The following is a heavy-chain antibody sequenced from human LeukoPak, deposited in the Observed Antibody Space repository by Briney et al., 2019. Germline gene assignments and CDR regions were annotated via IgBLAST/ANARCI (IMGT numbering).Heavy chain of an antibody. CDR2: IYYSGST. V-gene: IGHV4-59*08. Sequence: SETLSLTCTVSGGSISSYYWSWIRQPPGKGLEWIGYIYYSGSTNYHPSLKSRVTISVDTSKNQFSLKLSSVTAADTAVYYCASMRITMVRGVPNNWFDPWGQGTLVTVSS. D-gene: IGHD3-10*01. J-gene: IGHJ5*02. CDR1: GGSISSYY. CDR3: ASMRITMVRGVPNNWFDP.